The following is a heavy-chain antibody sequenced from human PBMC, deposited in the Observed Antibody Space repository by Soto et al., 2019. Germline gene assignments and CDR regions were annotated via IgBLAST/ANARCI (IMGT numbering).Heavy chain of an antibody. CDR2: IYYSGRT. CDR3: ARQRTTVVTQAYFDH. Sequence: SETLSLTCVVSGESISSSSYYWCWIRHPPGKGLEWIGSIYYSGRTYYNPSFKSRVTISIDTSKNQFSLKLSSVTATDTAVYYCARQRTTVVTQAYFDHWGQGALVTVSS. V-gene: IGHV4-39*01. J-gene: IGHJ4*02. CDR1: GESISSSSYY. D-gene: IGHD2-21*02.